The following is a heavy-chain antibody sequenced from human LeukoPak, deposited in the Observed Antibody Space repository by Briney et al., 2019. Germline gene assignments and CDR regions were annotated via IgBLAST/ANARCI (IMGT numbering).Heavy chain of an antibody. D-gene: IGHD2-2*01. V-gene: IGHV3-30*04. CDR1: GFTFSSYA. CDR2: ISYDGSNK. CDR3: ASRYCSSTSCYEYYYYGMDV. Sequence: GRSLRLSCAASGFTFSSYAMHWVRQAPGKGLEWVAVISYDGSNKYYADSVKGRFTISRDNSKNTLYLQMNSLRAEDTAVYYCASRYCSSTSCYEYYYYGMDVWGQGTTVTVSS. J-gene: IGHJ6*02.